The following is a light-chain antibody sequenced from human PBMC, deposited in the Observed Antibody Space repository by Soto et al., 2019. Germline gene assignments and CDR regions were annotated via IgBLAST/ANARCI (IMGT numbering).Light chain of an antibody. J-gene: IGLJ1*01. CDR2: EDI. V-gene: IGLV2-14*01. Sequence: QSVLTQPASVSGSPGQSIAISCAGTSSDIGTYNHVSWYQQHPGKAPQLIIYEDINRPSGLSSRFSGSKSGNTASLTISGLQAEDEADYSCCSYTTSSTLVCGTGTKVTVL. CDR1: SSDIGTYNH. CDR3: CSYTTSSTLV.